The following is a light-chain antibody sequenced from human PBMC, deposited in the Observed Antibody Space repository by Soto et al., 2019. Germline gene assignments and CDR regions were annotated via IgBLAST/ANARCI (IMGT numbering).Light chain of an antibody. V-gene: IGKV3-15*01. CDR3: QQYNNWPPWT. J-gene: IGKJ1*01. Sequence: EIVMTQSPAILSVSPGERATLSCRASQSVSSNLAWYQQKPGQAPRLLIYGASTRATSIPARFSGSGSGTEFTLTISSLQSEDFAVYYCQQYNNWPPWTFGQGTKVEIK. CDR1: QSVSSN. CDR2: GAS.